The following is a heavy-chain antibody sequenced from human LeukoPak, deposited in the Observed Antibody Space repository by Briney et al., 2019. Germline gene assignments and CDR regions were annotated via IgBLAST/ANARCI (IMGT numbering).Heavy chain of an antibody. V-gene: IGHV3-74*01. D-gene: IGHD3-22*01. CDR2: INSDGSST. J-gene: IGHJ4*02. Sequence: GGSLRLSCAASGFTFSNYWMSWVRQAPGKGLVWVSRINSDGSSTSYADSVKGRFTISRDNAKNTLYLQMNSLRAEDTAVYYCARVLTMIVVVPGYWGQGTLVTVSS. CDR1: GFTFSNYW. CDR3: ARVLTMIVVVPGY.